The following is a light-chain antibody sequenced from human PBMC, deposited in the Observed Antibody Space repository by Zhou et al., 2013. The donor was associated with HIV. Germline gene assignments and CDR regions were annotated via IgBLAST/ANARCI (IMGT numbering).Light chain of an antibody. V-gene: IGKV3-15*01. CDR3: QEYGGSPIT. CDR1: QSVDTY. J-gene: IGKJ5*01. CDR2: DAS. Sequence: EVLMTQSPVTLSVSPGGRATLSCRASQSVDTYLAWYQQRPGQPPRLLIYDASTRATGVPVRFSGSGSGTEFTLTISRLEPEDFAVYYCQEYGGSPITFGQGTRLEIK.